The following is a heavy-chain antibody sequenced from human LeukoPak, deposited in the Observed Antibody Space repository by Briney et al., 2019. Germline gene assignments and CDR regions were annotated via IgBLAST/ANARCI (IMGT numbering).Heavy chain of an antibody. J-gene: IGHJ3*02. CDR1: GFTFSSYA. CDR3: AKVRRSSGWYRGAFDI. Sequence: PGGSLRLSCAASGFTFSSYAMSWVRQAPGKGLEWVSALSGSGGSTYYADSVKGRFTISRDNSKNTLYLQMNSLRAEDTAVYYCAKVRRSSGWYRGAFDIWGQGTMVTVSS. CDR2: LSGSGGST. V-gene: IGHV3-23*01. D-gene: IGHD6-19*01.